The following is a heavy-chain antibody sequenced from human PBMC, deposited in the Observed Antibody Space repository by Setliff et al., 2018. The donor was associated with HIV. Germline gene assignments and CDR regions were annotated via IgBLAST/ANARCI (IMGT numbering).Heavy chain of an antibody. D-gene: IGHD6-6*01. V-gene: IGHV1-69*13. J-gene: IGHJ6*03. CDR3: ARWVEYISSSGPLYYNYYMDV. CDR2: IIPVYGTA. Sequence: SVKVSCKASGDTFSSYAINWVRQAPGQGLEWMGGIIPVYGTANYAQKFQGRVTITADDSTNTAYMELRSLRSEDTAVYYCARWVEYISSSGPLYYNYYMDVWGKGTTVTVSS. CDR1: GDTFSSYA.